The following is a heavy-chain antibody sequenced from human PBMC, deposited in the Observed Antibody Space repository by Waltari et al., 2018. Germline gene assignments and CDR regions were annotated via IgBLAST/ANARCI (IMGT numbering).Heavy chain of an antibody. V-gene: IGHV3-23*01. D-gene: IGHD3-3*01. CDR1: GSIFSTYA. J-gene: IGHJ6*02. Sequence: LLESGGGLVQPGGSLRLSCVASGSIFSTYAMTWVRQAPGTGLEWVSSISGDSVSTYYSDSVRGRFTISRDNSKDTVYLQMNSLRAEDRGLYFCAKGHSGSPTIFGVIYYGLEVWGQGTTVTVSS. CDR2: ISGDSVST. CDR3: AKGHSGSPTIFGVIYYGLEV.